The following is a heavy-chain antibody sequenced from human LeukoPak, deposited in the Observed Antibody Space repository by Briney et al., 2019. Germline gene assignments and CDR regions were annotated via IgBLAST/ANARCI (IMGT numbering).Heavy chain of an antibody. V-gene: IGHV4-38-2*02. CDR1: GYSISSGYY. D-gene: IGHD2-15*01. Sequence: SETLSLTCIVSGYSISSGYYWGWIRQPPGKGLEWIGSIYHSGSTNYNPSLKSRVTISVDTSKNQFSLKLSSVTAADTAVYYCARALYCSGGSCYSQMYYFDYWGQGTLVTVSS. J-gene: IGHJ4*02. CDR2: IYHSGST. CDR3: ARALYCSGGSCYSQMYYFDY.